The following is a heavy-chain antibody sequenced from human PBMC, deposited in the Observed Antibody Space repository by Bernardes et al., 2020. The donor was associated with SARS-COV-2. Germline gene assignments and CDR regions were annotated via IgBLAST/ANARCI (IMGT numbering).Heavy chain of an antibody. CDR1: GVSISSRNYY. Sequence: SETLSLTCTVSGVSISSRNYYWGWLRQPPGKGLEWFGSIYCSGTSYYNPSPESRVSGSVDRSKNQFSLRLSSVTAADTAVYYCAGSSCGIDCYLGGLRSWDYGMDVWGQGTTVTVSS. CDR3: AGSSCGIDCYLGGLRSWDYGMDV. CDR2: IYCSGTS. D-gene: IGHD2-21*02. V-gene: IGHV4-39*01. J-gene: IGHJ6*02.